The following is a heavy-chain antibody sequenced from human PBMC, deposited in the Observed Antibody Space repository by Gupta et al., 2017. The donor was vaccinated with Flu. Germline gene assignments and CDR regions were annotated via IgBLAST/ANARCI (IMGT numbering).Heavy chain of an antibody. CDR2: ISHDGSNY. J-gene: IGHJ6*04. Sequence: QERVLESGGDVVQPGRSLRLSCAASGFSFSTYGLQWARQPPGKGLEWVAVISHDGSNYYHTDSVEGRFTISRDNSKNTLYLQMSSLRSEDTAVYYCAKDWSWNNNNFGMNVWGEGTTVTVSS. CDR1: GFSFSTYG. CDR3: AKDWSWNNNNFGMNV. V-gene: IGHV3-30*18. D-gene: IGHD3-10*01.